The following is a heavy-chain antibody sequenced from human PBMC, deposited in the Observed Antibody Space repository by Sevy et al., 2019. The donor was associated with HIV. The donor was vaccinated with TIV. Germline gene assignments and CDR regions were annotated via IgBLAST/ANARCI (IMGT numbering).Heavy chain of an antibody. CDR3: AADPYYYGSGSPTTLFDY. D-gene: IGHD3-10*01. Sequence: ASLKVSCKVSGYTLTELSMHWVRQAPGKGLEWMGGFDPEDGETIYAQKFQGRVTMTEDTSTDTAYMELSSLRSEDTAVYYCAADPYYYGSGSPTTLFDYWGQGTLVTVSS. CDR1: GYTLTELS. CDR2: FDPEDGET. V-gene: IGHV1-24*01. J-gene: IGHJ4*02.